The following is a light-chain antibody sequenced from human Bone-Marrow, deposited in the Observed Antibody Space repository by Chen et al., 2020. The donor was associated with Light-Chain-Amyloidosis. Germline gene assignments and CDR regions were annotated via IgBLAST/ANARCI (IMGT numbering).Light chain of an antibody. CDR2: EVS. V-gene: IGLV2-14*01. J-gene: IGLJ2*01. CDR1: SRDIGTFNY. CDR3: SSYTSTTTDVI. Sequence: SALTQPASVSGSPGQSITISCTGTSRDIGTFNYVSWYQQHPGKAPQLIIFEVSNRPSGVSDRFSGSKSGNTASLTISGLQPGDEADFYCSSYTSTTTDVIFGGGTKLTVL.